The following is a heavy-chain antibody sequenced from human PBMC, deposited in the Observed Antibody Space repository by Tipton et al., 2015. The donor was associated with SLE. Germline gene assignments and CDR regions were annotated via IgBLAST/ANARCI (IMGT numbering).Heavy chain of an antibody. CDR3: ARGPVAVAGTDGYYFDY. CDR2: INHSGST. D-gene: IGHD6-19*01. V-gene: IGHV4-34*01. J-gene: IGHJ4*02. Sequence: TLSLTCAVYGGSFSGYYWSWIRQPPGKGLEWIGEINHSGSTNYNPSLKSRVTISVDTSKHQFSLKLSSVTAAGTAVYYCARGPVAVAGTDGYYFDYWGQGTLVTVSS. CDR1: GGSFSGYY.